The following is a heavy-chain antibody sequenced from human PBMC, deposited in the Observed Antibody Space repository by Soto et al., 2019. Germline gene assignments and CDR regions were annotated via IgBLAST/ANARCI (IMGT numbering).Heavy chain of an antibody. CDR1: TGSMRTYY. J-gene: IGHJ4*02. V-gene: IGHV4-59*01. D-gene: IGHD4-17*01. Sequence: SETLSLTCSVSTGSMRTYYWTWIRQSPGKGLEWIGQISHTGRTNYNPSLESRVTISVDTSRKQFSLKLTSVTAADTALYYCARDDTTGLFDFWGQGTLVTVSS. CDR2: ISHTGRT. CDR3: ARDDTTGLFDF.